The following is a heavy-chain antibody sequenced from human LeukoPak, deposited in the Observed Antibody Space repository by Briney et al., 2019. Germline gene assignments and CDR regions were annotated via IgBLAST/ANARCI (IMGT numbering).Heavy chain of an antibody. CDR2: INHSGST. CDR3: ARVSLRGVVDY. CDR1: GGSFSDYY. Sequence: PSETLSLTCAVYGGSFSDYYWSWIRQPPGKGLEWIGEINHSGSTNYNPSLKSRVTISVDTSKNQFSLKLSSVTAADTAVYYCARVSLRGVVDYWGQGTLVTVSS. J-gene: IGHJ4*02. D-gene: IGHD5/OR15-5a*01. V-gene: IGHV4-34*01.